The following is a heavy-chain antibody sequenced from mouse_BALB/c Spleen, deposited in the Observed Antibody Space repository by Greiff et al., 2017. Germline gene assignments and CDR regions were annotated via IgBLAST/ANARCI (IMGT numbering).Heavy chain of an antibody. CDR2: ISSGSSTI. D-gene: IGHD1-1*01. Sequence: VQLKESGGGLVQPGGSRKLSCAASGFTFSSFGMHWVRQAPEKGLEWVAYISSGSSTIYYADTVKGRFTISRDNPKNTLFLQMTSLRSEDTAMYYCARSYYGSSYDYAMDYWGQGTSVTVSS. CDR3: ARSYYGSSYDYAMDY. J-gene: IGHJ4*01. CDR1: GFTFSSFG. V-gene: IGHV5-17*02.